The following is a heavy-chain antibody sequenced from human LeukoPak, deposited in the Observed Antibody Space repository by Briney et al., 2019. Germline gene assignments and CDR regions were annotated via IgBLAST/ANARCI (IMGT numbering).Heavy chain of an antibody. CDR1: GFTSSDYY. V-gene: IGHV3-11*06. J-gene: IGHJ4*02. D-gene: IGHD5-12*01. CDR3: ARAVYSGYDLIFYFDY. CDR2: ISSSSSYT. Sequence: GSLRLSCAASGFTSSDYYMSWIRQAPGKGLEWVSYISSSSSYTNYADSVKGRFTISRDNAKNSLYLQMNSLRAEDTAVYYCARAVYSGYDLIFYFDYWGQGTLVTVSS.